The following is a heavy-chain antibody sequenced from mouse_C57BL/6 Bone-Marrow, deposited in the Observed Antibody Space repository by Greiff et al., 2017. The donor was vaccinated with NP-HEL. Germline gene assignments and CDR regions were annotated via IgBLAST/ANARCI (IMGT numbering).Heavy chain of an antibody. Sequence: EVKLVESGPVLVKPGASVKMSCKASGYTFTDYCMNWVKQSPGKSLEWIGDINPYNGGTSYNQKFKGKATLTVDNSSSTAYMELNSLTSEDTAVSYCDPGDYDSSWGWYFDDWGKGTTLTVSS. D-gene: IGHD1-1*01. CDR1: GYTFTDYC. CDR2: INPYNGGT. CDR3: DPGDYDSSWGWYFDD. J-gene: IGHJ1*03. V-gene: IGHV1-19*01.